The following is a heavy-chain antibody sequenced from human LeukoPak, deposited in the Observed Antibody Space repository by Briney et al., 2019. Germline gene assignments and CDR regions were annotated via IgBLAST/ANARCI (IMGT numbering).Heavy chain of an antibody. CDR1: GFTVSSNY. J-gene: IGHJ4*02. D-gene: IGHD6-19*01. CDR2: IYDSGTT. V-gene: IGHV3-53*01. CDR3: AGRRSSGWYAY. Sequence: GGSLRLSCATSGFTVSSNYMSWVRQAPGKGLEWASVIYDSGTTYYADSVKGRFLIFRDTSKNTVDLQMNSLRVEDTAVYYCAGRRSSGWYAYWGQGTLVTVSS.